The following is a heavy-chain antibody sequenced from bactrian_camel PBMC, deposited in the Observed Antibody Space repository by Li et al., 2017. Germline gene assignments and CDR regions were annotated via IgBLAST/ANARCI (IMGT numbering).Heavy chain of an antibody. D-gene: IGHD5*01. V-gene: IGHV3S55*01. CDR2: IAVGGTT. J-gene: IGHJ4*01. CDR1: GYTYISPYC. CDR3: AADSAGQSWSGVLSAQKYNY. Sequence: HVQLVESGGGSAQAGGSLRLSCAASGYTYISPYCMGWPRQAPGKEREGLASIAVGGTTVYADSVKGRFTISKDNAKRSLYLQMNGLKPEDTAMYYCAADSAGQSWSGVLSAQKYNYWGQGTQVTVS.